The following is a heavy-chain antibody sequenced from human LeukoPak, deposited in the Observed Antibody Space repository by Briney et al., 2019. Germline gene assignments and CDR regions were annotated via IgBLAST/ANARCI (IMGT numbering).Heavy chain of an antibody. CDR2: INHSGST. D-gene: IGHD3-22*01. Sequence: SETLSLTCAVYGGSFSGYYWSWIRQPPGKGLEWIGEINHSGSTNYNPSLKSRVTISVDTSKNQFSLKLSSVTAADTAVYCCASGYDSSGPIDYWGQGTLVTVSS. V-gene: IGHV4-34*01. CDR1: GGSFSGYY. CDR3: ASGYDSSGPIDY. J-gene: IGHJ4*02.